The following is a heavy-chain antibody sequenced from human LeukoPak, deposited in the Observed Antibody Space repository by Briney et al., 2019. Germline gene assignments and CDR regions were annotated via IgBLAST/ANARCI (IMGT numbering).Heavy chain of an antibody. V-gene: IGHV3-21*01. CDR3: AREIGGLPAAIGVDY. J-gene: IGHJ4*02. CDR1: GFTFSSYS. D-gene: IGHD2-2*02. Sequence: PGGSLRLSCAASGFTFSSYSMNWVRQAPGKGLEWVSSISSSSSYIYYADSVKGRFTISRDNAKNSLYLQMNSLRAEDTAVYYCAREIGGLPAAIGVDYWGQGTLVTVSS. CDR2: ISSSSSYI.